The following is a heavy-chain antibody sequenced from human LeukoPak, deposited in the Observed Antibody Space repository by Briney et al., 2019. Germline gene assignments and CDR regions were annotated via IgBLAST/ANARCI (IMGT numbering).Heavy chain of an antibody. Sequence: GASVTVSCTASGYTFTSYGISWVRQAPGQGLEWMGWISAYNGNTNYAQKLQGRVTMTTDTSTSTAYMELRSLRSDDTAVYYCARLEVHYDILTGPPRYWGQGTLVTVSS. D-gene: IGHD3-9*01. CDR1: GYTFTSYG. CDR3: ARLEVHYDILTGPPRY. V-gene: IGHV1-18*01. CDR2: ISAYNGNT. J-gene: IGHJ4*02.